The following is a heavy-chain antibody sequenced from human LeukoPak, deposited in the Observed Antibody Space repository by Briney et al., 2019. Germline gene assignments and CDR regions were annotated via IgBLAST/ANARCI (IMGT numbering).Heavy chain of an antibody. D-gene: IGHD3-22*01. J-gene: IGHJ4*02. CDR3: AKDVQMTSNAYYNYFDY. V-gene: IGHV3-9*01. CDR2: ISSNSGGI. CDR1: GFIFDDYA. Sequence: GGSLRLSCVASGFIFDDYAMHWVRQAPGKGLEWVSGISSNSGGIDYADSVKGRFTISRDNAKNSLYLQMNSLRPEDTAFYYCAKDVQMTSNAYYNYFDYWGQGTLVTVSS.